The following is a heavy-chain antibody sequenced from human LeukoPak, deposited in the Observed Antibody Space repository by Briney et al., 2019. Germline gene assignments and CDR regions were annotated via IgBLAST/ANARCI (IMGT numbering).Heavy chain of an antibody. J-gene: IGHJ4*02. D-gene: IGHD3-10*01. V-gene: IGHV3-11*01. CDR3: AREAYGSGVGYFDY. CDR1: GFTYSDYY. Sequence: GGSVRLSCAACGFTYSDYYMSGLREAPGKGVEGVSYISRRGSTIYYADSVKGRFTISRDNAKNSLYLQMNSLRDEDTALYYCAREAYGSGVGYFDYWGQGTLVTVSS. CDR2: ISRRGSTI.